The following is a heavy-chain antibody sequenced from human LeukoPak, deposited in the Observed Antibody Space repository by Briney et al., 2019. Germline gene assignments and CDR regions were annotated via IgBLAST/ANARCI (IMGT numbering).Heavy chain of an antibody. D-gene: IGHD4-17*01. CDR1: GFTFSSYW. J-gene: IGHJ4*02. CDR2: IKQDGSGK. Sequence: GGSLRLSCAASGFTFSSYWMSWVRQAPGKGLEWVAHIKQDGSGKNYVDSVKGRFTISRDNAKNSLYLQMNSLRAEDTAVYYCARAGGSTVSHSDYWGQGTLVTVSS. V-gene: IGHV3-7*01. CDR3: ARAGGSTVSHSDY.